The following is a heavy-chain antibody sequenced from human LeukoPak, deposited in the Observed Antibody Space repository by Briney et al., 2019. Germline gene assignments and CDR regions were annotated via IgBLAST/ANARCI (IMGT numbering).Heavy chain of an antibody. D-gene: IGHD2-21*02. CDR2: IYYSGST. Sequence: SETLSLTCTVSGGSISTYYWSWIRQPPGKGLEWIGDIYYSGSTNHNPSVKCRLTISIDTSKNQFSLNLTSVTAADTAVYYCARVTPSFAHNWFGPWGRGTLATVSS. CDR3: ARVTPSFAHNWFGP. J-gene: IGHJ5*02. CDR1: GGSISTYY. V-gene: IGHV4-59*08.